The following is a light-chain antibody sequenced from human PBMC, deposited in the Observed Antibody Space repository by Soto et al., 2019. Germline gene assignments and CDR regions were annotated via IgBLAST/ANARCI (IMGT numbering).Light chain of an antibody. CDR2: GAS. J-gene: IGKJ1*01. CDR3: EQYGSSPGT. V-gene: IGKV3-20*01. CDR1: QSVSSSY. Sequence: EIVLTQSPGTLSLSPGERATLSCRASQSVSSSYLAWYQQKPGQAPRLLIYGASSRATGSPDRLSGSGSGTDFTLTISRLEPEDFAGYYCEQYGSSPGTFGQGTKVEMK.